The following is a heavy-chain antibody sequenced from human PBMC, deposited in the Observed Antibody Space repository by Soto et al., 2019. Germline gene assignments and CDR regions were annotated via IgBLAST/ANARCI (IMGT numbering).Heavy chain of an antibody. CDR3: VKDWDKRDWYWRFDP. Sequence: PGGSLRLSCAVSGFTFRKYAMSWVRQAPGKGLEWVSSISDSGSRTYYADSVKGRFTISRDNSKNTLYLQMNSPRIDDTAVYYCVKDWDKRDWYWRFDPWGQGTQVTVSS. CDR2: ISDSGSRT. CDR1: GFTFRKYA. V-gene: IGHV3-23*01. D-gene: IGHD2-8*02. J-gene: IGHJ5*02.